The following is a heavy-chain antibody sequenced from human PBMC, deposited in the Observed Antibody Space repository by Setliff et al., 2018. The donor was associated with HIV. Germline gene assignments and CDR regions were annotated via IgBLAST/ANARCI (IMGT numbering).Heavy chain of an antibody. CDR2: IRHTGST. CDR3: ARYRSGDTDISLDY. J-gene: IGHJ4*02. Sequence: TLSLTRTVSGGSITNYYWGWIRQSPGKGLEWIGFIRHTGSTSYNPSLKSRVIISTDTRNHFSLNLYSITAADTAVYYCARYRSGDTDISLDYWGQGALVTVSS. V-gene: IGHV4-59*01. D-gene: IGHD3-10*01. CDR1: GGSITNYY.